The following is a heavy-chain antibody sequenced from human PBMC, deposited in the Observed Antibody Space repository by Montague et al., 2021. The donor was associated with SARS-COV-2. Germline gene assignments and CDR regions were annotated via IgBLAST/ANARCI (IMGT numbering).Heavy chain of an antibody. CDR1: GFTFSSYY. Sequence: SLRLSCAASGFTFSSYYMNWVRQAPGKGLEWVSSISGSSYIYYADSVKGRFTISRDNAKNSLHLQMNSLRAEDTAVYYCARDLPSFFLGIAVAGPFDPWGQGTLVTVSS. CDR3: ARDLPSFFLGIAVAGPFDP. CDR2: ISGSSYI. V-gene: IGHV3-21*01. J-gene: IGHJ5*02. D-gene: IGHD6-19*01.